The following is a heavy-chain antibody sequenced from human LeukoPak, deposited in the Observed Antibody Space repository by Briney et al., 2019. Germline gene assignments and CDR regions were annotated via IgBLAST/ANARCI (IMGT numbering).Heavy chain of an antibody. CDR1: GGSISSYY. V-gene: IGHV4-59*08. Sequence: PSETLSLTCTVSGGSISSYYWSWIRQPPGKGLEWIGYIYYSGSTNYNPSLKSRVTISVDTSRNQFSLKLSSVTAADTAVYYRARHTNQQLVGFDYWGQGTLVTVSS. D-gene: IGHD6-13*01. CDR2: IYYSGST. CDR3: ARHTNQQLVGFDY. J-gene: IGHJ4*02.